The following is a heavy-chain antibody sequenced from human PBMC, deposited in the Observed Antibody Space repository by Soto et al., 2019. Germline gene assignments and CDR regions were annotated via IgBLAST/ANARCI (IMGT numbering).Heavy chain of an antibody. J-gene: IGHJ6*02. CDR3: ARDPYDFWSGYWDYYYYGMDV. Sequence: QVQLVESGGGVVQPGRSLRLSCAASGFTFSSYAMHWVRQAPGKGLEWVAVISYDGSNKYYADSVKGRFTISRDNSKNTLYLQMSSLRAEDTAVYYCARDPYDFWSGYWDYYYYGMDVWGQGTTVTVSS. V-gene: IGHV3-30-3*01. D-gene: IGHD3-3*01. CDR1: GFTFSSYA. CDR2: ISYDGSNK.